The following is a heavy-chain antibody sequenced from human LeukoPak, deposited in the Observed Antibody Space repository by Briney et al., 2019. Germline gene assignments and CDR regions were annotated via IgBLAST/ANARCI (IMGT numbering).Heavy chain of an antibody. CDR2: IYYSGST. J-gene: IGHJ3*02. D-gene: IGHD3-22*01. V-gene: IGHV4-59*08. CDR1: GGSISNYY. Sequence: SETLSLTCTVPGGSISNYYWSWIRQPPGKGLEWIGYIYYSGSTKYNPSLKSRVTMSEDTSKNQSSLRLSSVTAADTAVYYCARHSSGYYGNTFDIWGQGTMVTVSS. CDR3: ARHSSGYYGNTFDI.